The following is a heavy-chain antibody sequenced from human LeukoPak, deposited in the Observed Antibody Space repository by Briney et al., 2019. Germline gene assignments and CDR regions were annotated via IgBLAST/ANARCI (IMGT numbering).Heavy chain of an antibody. V-gene: IGHV6-1*01. CDR3: ARRLAQYDCFDP. CDR1: GDSVSSNSVT. Sequence: SRTLSLTCAISGDSVSSNSVTWNWIRQSPSRGLEWLGRTYYRSTWYNDYAVSVRGRITVNPDTSKNQFSLHLNSVTPEDTAVYYCARRLAQYDCFDPWGQGILVTVSS. CDR2: TYYRSTWYN. D-gene: IGHD3-9*01. J-gene: IGHJ5*02.